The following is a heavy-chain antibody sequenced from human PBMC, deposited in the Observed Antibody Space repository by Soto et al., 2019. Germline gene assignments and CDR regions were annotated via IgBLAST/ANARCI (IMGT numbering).Heavy chain of an antibody. CDR2: ISAYNGNT. CDR1: GYTFTSYG. CDR3: ARDLIMYYDFWSGYSDQRLDAFDI. J-gene: IGHJ3*02. Sequence: QVQLVQSGAEVKKPGASVKVSCKASGYTFTSYGISWVRQAPGQGLEWMGWISAYNGNTNYAQKLQGRVTMTTDTSTSTAYMELRSLRSDDTAVYYCARDLIMYYDFWSGYSDQRLDAFDIWCQGTMVTVSS. D-gene: IGHD3-3*01. V-gene: IGHV1-18*01.